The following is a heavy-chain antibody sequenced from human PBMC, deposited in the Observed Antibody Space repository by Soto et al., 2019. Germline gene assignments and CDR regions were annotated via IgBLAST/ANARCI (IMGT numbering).Heavy chain of an antibody. Sequence: SETLSLTCTVSGAPISAFYWSWIRQSPGKRLEWIGHIYYTGSTNYNPSLNSRVTISLDTSKNQFSLRLNSVTAADTAVYYCARRRDGYTGVWFDPWGQGTRVT. D-gene: IGHD5-12*01. V-gene: IGHV4-59*01. CDR1: GAPISAFY. J-gene: IGHJ5*02. CDR3: ARRRDGYTGVWFDP. CDR2: IYYTGST.